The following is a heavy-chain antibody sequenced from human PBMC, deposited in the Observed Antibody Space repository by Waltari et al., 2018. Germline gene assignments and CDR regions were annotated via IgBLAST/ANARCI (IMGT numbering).Heavy chain of an antibody. CDR1: GCTFDDYV. CDR3: AKDHTAMVQGVIDY. D-gene: IGHD5-18*01. Sequence: EVQLVESGGGLVQPGRSLRLSCAASGCTFDDYVMHWVRQAPGKGLEWVSGISWNSCSKGYADSVKGRFTISRDNAKNSLYLQMTILRAEDTALYYCAKDHTAMVQGVIDYWGQGTLVTVSS. J-gene: IGHJ4*02. CDR2: ISWNSCSK. V-gene: IGHV3-9*01.